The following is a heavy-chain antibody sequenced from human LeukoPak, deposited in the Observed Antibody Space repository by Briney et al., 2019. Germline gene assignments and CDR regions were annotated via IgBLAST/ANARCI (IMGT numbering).Heavy chain of an antibody. J-gene: IGHJ4*02. CDR3: ARGRRYYFDY. V-gene: IGHV3-48*03. CDR1: GFTFSSYE. D-gene: IGHD6-25*01. CDR2: ISSGGTSI. Sequence: PGGSLRLSCAASGFTFSSYEMNWVRQAPGKGLEWVSYISSGGTSIYYADSVKGRFTISRDNPKNSLYLQMNSLRAEDTAVYYCARGRRYYFDYWGQGTLVTVSS.